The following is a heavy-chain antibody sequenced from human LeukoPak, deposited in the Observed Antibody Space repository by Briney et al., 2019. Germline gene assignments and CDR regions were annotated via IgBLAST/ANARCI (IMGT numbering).Heavy chain of an antibody. J-gene: IGHJ4*02. CDR3: ARVSSLAVAGFFDY. Sequence: PGGSLRLSCAASGFTFSSYWMNWVGQAPGKGLEWVANIKQDGSEKDYVDSVKGRFTISRDNAKNSLYLQMNSLRAEDTAVYYCARVSSLAVAGFFDYWGQGILVTVSS. CDR1: GFTFSSYW. CDR2: IKQDGSEK. D-gene: IGHD6-19*01. V-gene: IGHV3-7*01.